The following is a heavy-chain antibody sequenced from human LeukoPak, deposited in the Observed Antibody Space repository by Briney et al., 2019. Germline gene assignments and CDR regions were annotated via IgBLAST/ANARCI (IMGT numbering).Heavy chain of an antibody. J-gene: IGHJ3*02. V-gene: IGHV3-33*06. CDR3: AKDPHYDSSGYAFDI. CDR2: IWYDGSNK. CDR1: GFTFSSSG. D-gene: IGHD3-22*01. Sequence: GGPLRPSCAASGFTFSSSGFHWVRQAPGKGLEWVALIWYDGSNKYYADSVKGRFTISRDNSKNTVYLQMNSLRAEDTAVYYCAKDPHYDSSGYAFDIWGQGTMVTVSS.